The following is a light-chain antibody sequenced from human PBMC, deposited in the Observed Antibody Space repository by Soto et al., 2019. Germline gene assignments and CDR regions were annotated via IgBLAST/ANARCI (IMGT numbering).Light chain of an antibody. CDR3: QQRSNWGHT. CDR1: QSVSSY. V-gene: IGKV3-11*01. Sequence: EIVLTQSPATLSLSPGERATLSCRASQSVSSYLAWYQQKPGQAPRLLIYDASNRATGIPARFSGSGSGTYFTLTISSLEPEDFAVYYCQQRSNWGHTFGGGTKVEIK. J-gene: IGKJ4*01. CDR2: DAS.